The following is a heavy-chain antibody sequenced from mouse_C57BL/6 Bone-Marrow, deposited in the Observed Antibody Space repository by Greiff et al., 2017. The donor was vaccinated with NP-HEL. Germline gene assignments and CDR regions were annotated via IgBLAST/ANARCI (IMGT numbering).Heavy chain of an antibody. D-gene: IGHD1-1*01. Sequence: VQLQQSGPELVKPGASVKISCKASGYSFTSYYIHWVKQRPGQGLEWIGWIYPGSGNTKYNEKFKGKATLTADTSSSTAYMQLSSLTSEDSAVYYCARSGGYYGSSYFDYWGQGTTLTVSS. J-gene: IGHJ2*01. CDR1: GYSFTSYY. V-gene: IGHV1-66*01. CDR2: IYPGSGNT. CDR3: ARSGGYYGSSYFDY.